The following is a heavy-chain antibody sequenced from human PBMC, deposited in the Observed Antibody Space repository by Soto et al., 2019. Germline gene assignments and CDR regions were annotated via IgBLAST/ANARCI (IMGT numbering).Heavy chain of an antibody. J-gene: IGHJ4*02. CDR3: ARVGGWYGPDY. Sequence: QVQLVQSGAEEKKPGASVKVSCKASGYTFTSYAMHWVRQAPGQRLEWMGWINAGNGNTKYSQKFQGRVTITRDTSASTAYMELSSLRSEGTAGYYCARVGGWYGPDYWGQGTLVTVSS. D-gene: IGHD6-19*01. CDR2: INAGNGNT. CDR1: GYTFTSYA. V-gene: IGHV1-3*05.